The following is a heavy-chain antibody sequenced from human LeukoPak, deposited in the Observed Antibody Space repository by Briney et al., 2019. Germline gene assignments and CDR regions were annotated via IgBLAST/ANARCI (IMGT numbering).Heavy chain of an antibody. V-gene: IGHV1-8*01. D-gene: IGHD6-19*01. CDR1: GYTFSSYD. J-gene: IGHJ4*02. Sequence: ASVKVSCKASGYTFSSYDINWVRQATGQGLEWMGWMNPNSGNTGYVQKSQGRVIMTRDTSISTAYMELSSLTSEDTAVYFCARDRVGVGGNGWENWGQGTLVTVSS. CDR2: MNPNSGNT. CDR3: ARDRVGVGGNGWEN.